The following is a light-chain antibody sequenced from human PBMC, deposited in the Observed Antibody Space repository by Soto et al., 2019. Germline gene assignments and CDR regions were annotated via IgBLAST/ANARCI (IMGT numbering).Light chain of an antibody. CDR3: CSYAGSSTWV. V-gene: IGLV2-23*01. CDR1: SSDVGSYNL. J-gene: IGLJ3*02. CDR2: EDN. Sequence: QSALTQPASVSGSPGQSITISSTGTSSDVGSYNLVSWYQQHPGTAPKLMIYEDNKRASGVSNRFSGSTSGITASLTISVLQAEDEAVYYCCSYAGSSTWVFGGGTKLTVL.